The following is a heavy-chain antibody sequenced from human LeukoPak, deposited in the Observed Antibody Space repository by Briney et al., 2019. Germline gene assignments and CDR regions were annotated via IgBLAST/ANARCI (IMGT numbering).Heavy chain of an antibody. CDR3: AREGDYGDYFDY. CDR2: IYTSGST. Sequence: SETLSLTCTVSGGSISSYYWSWIRQPAGKGLEWIGRIYTSGSTNYNPSLKSRVTMSVDTSKNQFSLKLSSVTTADTAVYYCAREGDYGDYFDYWGQGTLVTVSS. D-gene: IGHD4-17*01. V-gene: IGHV4-4*07. CDR1: GGSISSYY. J-gene: IGHJ4*02.